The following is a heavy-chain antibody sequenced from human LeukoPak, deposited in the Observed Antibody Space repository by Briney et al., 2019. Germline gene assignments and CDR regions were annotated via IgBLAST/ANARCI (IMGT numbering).Heavy chain of an antibody. CDR3: ARLRGETYGSGSSDWFDP. J-gene: IGHJ5*02. Sequence: PSETLSLTCTVSGGSISSYYWSWIRQPPGKGLEWIGYIYYSGSTNYNPSLKSRVTTSVDTSKNQFSLKLSSVTAADTAVYYCARLRGETYGSGSSDWFDPWGQGTLVTVSS. V-gene: IGHV4-59*08. CDR2: IYYSGST. CDR1: GGSISSYY. D-gene: IGHD3-10*01.